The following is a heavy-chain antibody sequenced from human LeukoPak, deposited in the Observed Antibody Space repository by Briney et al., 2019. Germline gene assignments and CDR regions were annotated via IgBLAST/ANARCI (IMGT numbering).Heavy chain of an antibody. CDR2: TSGSGGST. CDR1: GFTFSSYV. D-gene: IGHD2-15*01. V-gene: IGHV3-23*01. J-gene: IGHJ4*02. CDR3: AKNGGSQCYSHLDY. Sequence: GGSLRLSCAASGFTFSSYVMTWVRQAPGKGLEWISGTSGSGGSTYYANSVKGRSTISRDNSKNTLYLEMNSLRAEDTAVYYCAKNGGSQCYSHLDYWGRGSLVTVSS.